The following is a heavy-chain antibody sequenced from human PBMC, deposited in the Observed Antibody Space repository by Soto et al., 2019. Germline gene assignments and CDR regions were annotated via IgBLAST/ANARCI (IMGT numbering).Heavy chain of an antibody. D-gene: IGHD5-12*01. CDR3: AAARDSGYDSATFEY. Sequence: SVKVSCKASGFTFTSSAMQWVRQARGQRLEWIGWIVVGSGNTNYAQKFQERVTITRDMSTSTAYMELSSLRSEDTAVYYCAAARDSGYDSATFEYWGQGTLVTVSS. CDR1: GFTFTSSA. V-gene: IGHV1-58*02. CDR2: IVVGSGNT. J-gene: IGHJ4*02.